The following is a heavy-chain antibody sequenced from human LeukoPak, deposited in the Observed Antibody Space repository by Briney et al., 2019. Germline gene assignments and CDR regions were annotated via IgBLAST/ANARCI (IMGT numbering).Heavy chain of an antibody. J-gene: IGHJ5*02. CDR1: GYTFTGYY. V-gene: IGHV1-2*02. D-gene: IGHD6-13*01. CDR3: ARAIAAAARGWFDP. Sequence: ASVKVSCKASGYTFTGYYMHWVRQAPGQGLEWMGWINPNSGGTNYAQKFQGRVTMTRDTPISTAYMELSRLRSDDTAVYYCARAIAAAARGWFDPWGQGTLVTVSS. CDR2: INPNSGGT.